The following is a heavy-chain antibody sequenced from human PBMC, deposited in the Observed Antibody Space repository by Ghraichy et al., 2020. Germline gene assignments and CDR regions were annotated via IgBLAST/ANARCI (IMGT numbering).Heavy chain of an antibody. D-gene: IGHD6-19*01. J-gene: IGHJ6*03. CDR2: MNPNSGNT. Sequence: ASVKVSCKASGYTFTSYDINWVRQATGQGLEWMGWMNPNSGNTGYAQKFQGRVTMTRNTSISTAYMELSSLRSEDTAVYYCASRGSSGPHYYYYMDVWGKGTTVTVSS. CDR1: GYTFTSYD. V-gene: IGHV1-8*02. CDR3: ASRGSSGPHYYYYMDV.